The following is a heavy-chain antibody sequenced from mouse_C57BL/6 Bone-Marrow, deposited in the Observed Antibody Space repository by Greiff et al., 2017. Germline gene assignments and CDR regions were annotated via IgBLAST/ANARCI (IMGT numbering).Heavy chain of an antibody. V-gene: IGHV8-8*01. Sequence: QVTLKESGPGILQPSQTLSLTCSFSGFSLSTFGMGVGWIRQPSGKGLEWLAHIWWDDDQYYNPALKSRLTISKDTYKNQVFLKRANVDTADTATYYCARRFNYYGSSLYYCDYWGQGTTLTVSS. D-gene: IGHD1-1*01. CDR1: GFSLSTFGMG. J-gene: IGHJ2*01. CDR2: IWWDDDQ. CDR3: ARRFNYYGSSLYYCDY.